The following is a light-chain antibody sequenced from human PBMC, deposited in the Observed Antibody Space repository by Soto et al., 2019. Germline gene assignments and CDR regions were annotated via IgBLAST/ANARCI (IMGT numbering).Light chain of an antibody. CDR1: QSVSSSY. J-gene: IGKJ4*01. CDR2: GAS. V-gene: IGKV3-20*01. CDR3: QHYRSSPLT. Sequence: EIVLTQSPGTLSLSPGERATLSCRASQSVSSSYLAWYQQKPGQAHRLLIYGASSRATGIPDRFSGSGSGTDFTLTISRLEPEDFAVYYCQHYRSSPLTFRGGTKVEIK.